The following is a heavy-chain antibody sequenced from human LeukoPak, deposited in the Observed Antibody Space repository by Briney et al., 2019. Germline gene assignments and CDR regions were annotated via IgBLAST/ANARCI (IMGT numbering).Heavy chain of an antibody. CDR1: GYTFTGYY. V-gene: IGHV1-2*02. CDR2: INPNSGGT. Sequence: ASVKVSCKASGYTFTGYYMHWVRQAPGQGLEWMGWINPNSGGTNYAQKFQGRVAMTRDTSISTAYMELSRLRSDDTAVYYCAREAAGNHYYYYYYMDVWGKGTTVTVSS. J-gene: IGHJ6*03. CDR3: AREAAGNHYYYYYYMDV. D-gene: IGHD6-13*01.